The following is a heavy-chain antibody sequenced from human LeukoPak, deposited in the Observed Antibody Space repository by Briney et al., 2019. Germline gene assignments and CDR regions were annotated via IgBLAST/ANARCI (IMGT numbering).Heavy chain of an antibody. CDR2: ISYDGSNK. CDR1: GFTFSSYA. Sequence: GGSLRLSCAASGFTFSSYAMHWVRQAPGKGLEWVAVISYDGSNKYYADSVKGRFTISRDNSKNTLYLQMNSLRAEDTAVYYCNVATATQDGYNSYYFDYWGQGTLVTVSS. J-gene: IGHJ4*02. V-gene: IGHV3-30*04. D-gene: IGHD1-1*01. CDR3: NVATATQDGYNSYYFDY.